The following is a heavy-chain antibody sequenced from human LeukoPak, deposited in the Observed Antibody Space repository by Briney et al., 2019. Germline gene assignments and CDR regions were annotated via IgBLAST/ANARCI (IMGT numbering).Heavy chain of an antibody. Sequence: SETLSLTCTVSGASISSTTYYWGWIRQPPRTGLEWIASIYYSGSTYYNPSLKSRVTISVDTSKNQFSLQLNSVTPEDTAVYYCTRGPQLVGYYYMDVWGKGTTVTVSS. V-gene: IGHV4-39*01. CDR1: GASISSTTYY. CDR3: TRGPQLVGYYYMDV. J-gene: IGHJ6*03. CDR2: IYYSGST. D-gene: IGHD6-13*01.